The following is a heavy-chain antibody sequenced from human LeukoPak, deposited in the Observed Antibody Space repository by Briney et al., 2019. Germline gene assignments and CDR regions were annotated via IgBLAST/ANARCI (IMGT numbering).Heavy chain of an antibody. CDR3: AKDSQADAFDI. V-gene: IGHV3-23*01. CDR2: ISGGGSST. J-gene: IGHJ3*02. Sequence: PGGSLRLSCAASEFTFSSYAMSWVRQAPGKGLEWVSVISGGGSSTYYADSVKGRFTISRDNSKNTLYLQMNSLRVEDTALYYCAKDSQADAFDIWGQGTMVTVSS. CDR1: EFTFSSYA.